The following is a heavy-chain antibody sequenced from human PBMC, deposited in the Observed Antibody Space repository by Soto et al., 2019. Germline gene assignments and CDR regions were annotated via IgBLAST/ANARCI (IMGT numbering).Heavy chain of an antibody. CDR2: IVVGSGNT. CDR1: VLTLISSA. Sequence: AAAKVSSEAGVLTLISSALQWLRQARGQRLEWIGWIVVGSGNTNYAEKFQERVTITRDMSTGTAYMELSSLRSEDTAVYYCAADPYNWNYWLDPWGQGTMVTGSS. D-gene: IGHD1-20*01. J-gene: IGHJ5*02. V-gene: IGHV1-58*01. CDR3: AADPYNWNYWLDP.